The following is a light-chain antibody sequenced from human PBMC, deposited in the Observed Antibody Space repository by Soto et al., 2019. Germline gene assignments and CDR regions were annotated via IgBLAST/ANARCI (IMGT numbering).Light chain of an antibody. V-gene: IGKV3-15*01. J-gene: IGKJ1*01. CDR3: QQYKNWPTWT. CDR1: QSVRSN. Sequence: EIVMSKNPATLSVSPGERATLSCRASQSVRSNLAWYQQKPGQAPRLLIYGASTRATGIPARFSGSGSGTEFTLTISSLQSEDFAVYYCQQYKNWPTWTFGQGTKVDI. CDR2: GAS.